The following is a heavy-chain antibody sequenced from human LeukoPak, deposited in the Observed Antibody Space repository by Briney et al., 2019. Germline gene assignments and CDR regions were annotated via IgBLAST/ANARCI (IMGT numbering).Heavy chain of an antibody. J-gene: IGHJ4*02. V-gene: IGHV3-74*01. CDR1: GFTFSSYW. CDR2: INSDGSST. D-gene: IGHD7-27*01. Sequence: GGSLRLSCAASGFTFSSYWMHWVRQAPGKGLVWVSRINSDGSSTSYADSVKGRFTISRDNAKNTLYLQMNTLRAEDTAVYYGVSISGDWGQGILVTVSS. CDR3: VSISGD.